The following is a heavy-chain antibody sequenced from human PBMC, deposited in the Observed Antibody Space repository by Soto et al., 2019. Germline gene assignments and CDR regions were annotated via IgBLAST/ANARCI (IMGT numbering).Heavy chain of an antibody. CDR1: GFTFSSYA. V-gene: IGHV3-23*01. CDR2: ISGSGGST. D-gene: IGHD3-3*01. CDR3: AKLFRRVVIMFKCYMDV. Sequence: PGGSLRLSCAASGFTFSSYAMSWVRQAPGKGLEWVSAISGSGGSTYYADSVKGRFTISRDNSKNTLYLQMNSLRAEDTAVYYCAKLFRRVVIMFKCYMDVWGKGTTVTVSS. J-gene: IGHJ6*03.